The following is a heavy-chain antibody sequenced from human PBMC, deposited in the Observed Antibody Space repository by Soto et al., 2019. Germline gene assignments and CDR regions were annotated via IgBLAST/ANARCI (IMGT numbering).Heavy chain of an antibody. J-gene: IGHJ4*02. D-gene: IGHD3-10*01. CDR1: GCSISSSNW. V-gene: IGHV4-4*02. Sequence: SETLSLTCAFSGCSISSSNWWSWVRQPPGKGLEWIGEIYHSGSTNYNPSLKSRVTISVDKSKNQFSLKLSSVTAADTAVYYCARVKASGVNFDYWGQGTLVTVSS. CDR3: ARVKASGVNFDY. CDR2: IYHSGST.